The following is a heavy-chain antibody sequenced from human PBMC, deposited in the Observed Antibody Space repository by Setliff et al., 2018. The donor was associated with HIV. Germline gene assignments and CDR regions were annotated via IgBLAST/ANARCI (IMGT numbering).Heavy chain of an antibody. Sequence: ASVKVSCKASGHTFSSYGISWVRQAPGQGLQWVGWISGYNGNTHYAQNVQGRVTMTTDTSTNTAYMDLRSLRSDDTAVYYCTKDGLAAGARAFDIWGQGTMVTVSS. V-gene: IGHV1-18*01. D-gene: IGHD6-13*01. CDR2: ISGYNGNT. CDR3: TKDGLAAGARAFDI. J-gene: IGHJ3*02. CDR1: GHTFSSYG.